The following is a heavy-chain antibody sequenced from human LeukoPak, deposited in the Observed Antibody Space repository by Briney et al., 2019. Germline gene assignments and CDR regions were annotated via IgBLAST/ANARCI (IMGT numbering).Heavy chain of an antibody. CDR1: GFTFSSYG. D-gene: IGHD4-17*01. Sequence: GGSLRLSCAASGFTFSSYGMHWVSQAPGKRLEWVAFIRYDGSNKYYADSVKGRFTISRDNSKNTLYLQMNSLRAEDTAVYYCEMTTVTTRRYNWFDPWGQGTLLTVSS. J-gene: IGHJ5*02. CDR3: EMTTVTTRRYNWFDP. V-gene: IGHV3-30*02. CDR2: IRYDGSNK.